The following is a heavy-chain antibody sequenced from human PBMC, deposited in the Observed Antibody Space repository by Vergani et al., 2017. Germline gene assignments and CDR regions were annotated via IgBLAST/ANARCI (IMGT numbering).Heavy chain of an antibody. V-gene: IGHV4-59*01. J-gene: IGHJ2*01. CDR1: GGSISSYY. D-gene: IGHD3-3*01. CDR3: ARGTHYDFWSGYQWYFDL. Sequence: QVQLQESGPGLVKPSETLSLTCTVSGGSISSYYWSWIRQPPGKGLEWIGYIYYSGSTNYNPSIKSRVTISVDTSKNQFSLKLSSVTAADTAVYYCARGTHYDFWSGYQWYFDLWGRGTLVTVSS. CDR2: IYYSGST.